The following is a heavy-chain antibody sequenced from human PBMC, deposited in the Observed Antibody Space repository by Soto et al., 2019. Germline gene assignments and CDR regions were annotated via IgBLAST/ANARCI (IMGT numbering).Heavy chain of an antibody. CDR3: AGGGGSYLPDY. CDR1: GGSFSGYY. D-gene: IGHD1-26*01. CDR2: ISRSSSYT. V-gene: IGHV3-11*03. Sequence: LSLTCAVYGGSFSGYYWSWIRQAPGKGLEWVSYISRSSSYTNYADSVNGRFTISRDNAKNSLYLQMNSLRADDTAVYYCAGGGGSYLPDYWGQGTLVTVSS. J-gene: IGHJ4*02.